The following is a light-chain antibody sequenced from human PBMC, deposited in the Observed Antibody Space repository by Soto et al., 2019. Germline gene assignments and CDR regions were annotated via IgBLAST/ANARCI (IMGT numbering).Light chain of an antibody. V-gene: IGLV1-40*01. J-gene: IGLJ1*01. CDR1: SSNIGAGYD. Sequence: QSVLPQPPSVSGAPWQRVTISCTGSSSNIGAGYDVHWYQQLPGTAPKLLIYGNSNRPSGVPDRFSGSKSGTSASLAITGLQAEDEADYYCQSYDGSLSGLYVFGTGTKANVL. CDR3: QSYDGSLSGLYV. CDR2: GNS.